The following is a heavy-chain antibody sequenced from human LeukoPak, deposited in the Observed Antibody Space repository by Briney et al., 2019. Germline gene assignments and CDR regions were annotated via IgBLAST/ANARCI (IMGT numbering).Heavy chain of an antibody. D-gene: IGHD3-10*01. Sequence: SETLSLTCAVYGGSFSGYYWSWIRQLPGKGLEWIGEINHSGSTNYNPSLKSRVTISVDTSKNQFSLKLSSVTAADTAVYYCARGGFGELFSWFDPWGQGTLVTVSS. V-gene: IGHV4-34*01. CDR2: INHSGST. J-gene: IGHJ5*02. CDR1: GGSFSGYY. CDR3: ARGGFGELFSWFDP.